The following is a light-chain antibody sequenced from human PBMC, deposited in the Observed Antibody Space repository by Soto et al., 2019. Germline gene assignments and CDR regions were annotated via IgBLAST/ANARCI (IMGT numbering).Light chain of an antibody. J-gene: IGKJ1*01. CDR2: GAS. Sequence: EIVMTQSPATLSVSPGERATLSCRASQSVSSNLAWYQQKPGQAPSLLIYGASTRATGIPARFSGTGSGTEFTLTISSLQSEDFALYYCQQYNDWPLTFGQGTKVEI. CDR3: QQYNDWPLT. CDR1: QSVSSN. V-gene: IGKV3-15*01.